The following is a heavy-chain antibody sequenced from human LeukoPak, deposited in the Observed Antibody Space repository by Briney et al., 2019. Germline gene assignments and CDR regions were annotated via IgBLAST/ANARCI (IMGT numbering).Heavy chain of an antibody. CDR3: ARAFQATVIHFDY. Sequence: ASVKVSCKASGYTFTGYYMHWVRQAPGQGLEWMGWINPNSGGTNYAQKFQGRVTMTRDTSISTAYMELSRLRSDDTAVYYRARAFQATVIHFDYWGQGTLVTVSS. V-gene: IGHV1-2*02. CDR2: INPNSGGT. CDR1: GYTFTGYY. D-gene: IGHD4-17*01. J-gene: IGHJ4*02.